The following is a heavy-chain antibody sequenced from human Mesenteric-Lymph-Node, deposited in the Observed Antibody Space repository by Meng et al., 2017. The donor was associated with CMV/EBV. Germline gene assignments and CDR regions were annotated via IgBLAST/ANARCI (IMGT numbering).Heavy chain of an antibody. CDR3: ARRGEYSSSSYYYYGMDV. V-gene: IGHV6-1*01. D-gene: IGHD6-6*01. J-gene: IGHJ6*02. Sequence: SQTLSLTCAISGDSVSSNSAAWNWIRQSPSRGLEWLGRTYYRSKWYNDYAVSVKSRITINPDTSKNQFSLQLNSVTPEDTAVYYCARRGEYSSSSYYYYGMDVWGQGTTVTVSS. CDR1: GDSVSSNSAA. CDR2: TYYRSKWYN.